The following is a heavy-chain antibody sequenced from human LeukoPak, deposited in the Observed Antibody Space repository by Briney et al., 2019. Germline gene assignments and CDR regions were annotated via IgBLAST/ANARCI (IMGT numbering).Heavy chain of an antibody. CDR1: GGSLNSGGYY. J-gene: IGHJ4*02. Sequence: PSETLSLNCYVSGGSLNSGGYYWSWTRQHPERGLEWIGHISYTGTTSYNPSLESRVTISVDTSKSQFSLRLNSISVADTAVYYCAGHFYGAGHYFDYWGRGILVTVSS. V-gene: IGHV4-31*03. CDR3: AGHFYGAGHYFDY. D-gene: IGHD4-17*01. CDR2: ISYTGTT.